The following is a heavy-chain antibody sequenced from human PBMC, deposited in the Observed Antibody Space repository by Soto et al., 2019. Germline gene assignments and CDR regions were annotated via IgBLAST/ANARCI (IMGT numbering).Heavy chain of an antibody. CDR3: AKDRGRAFDI. V-gene: IGHV3-23*01. J-gene: IGHJ3*02. CDR1: EFTFSSYA. CDR2: ISGSGGST. Sequence: PRGSLRLSCAVSEFTFSSYAMSWVRQAPGKGLEWVSAISGSGGSTYYADSVKGRFTISRDNSKNTLYLQMNSLRAEDTAVYYCAKDRGRAFDIWGQGTMVTVSS.